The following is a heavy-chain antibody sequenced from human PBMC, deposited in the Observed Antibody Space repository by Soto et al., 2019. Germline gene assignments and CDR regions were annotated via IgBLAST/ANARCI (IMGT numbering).Heavy chain of an antibody. V-gene: IGHV3-48*01. CDR2: ITTMSSAK. Sequence: GGSLRLSCAASGFTFTSYSMIWVSQAPGKGLEWLSYITTMSSAKDYADSVKGRFTISRDDAKNSLYLEMTSLRAEDTAVYYCARDVDWAFDHWGQGTLVTVSS. CDR3: ARDVDWAFDH. CDR1: GFTFTSYS. J-gene: IGHJ4*02. D-gene: IGHD3-9*01.